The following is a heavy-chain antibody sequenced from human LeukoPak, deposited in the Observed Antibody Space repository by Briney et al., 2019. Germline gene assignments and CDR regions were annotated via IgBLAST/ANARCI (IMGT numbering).Heavy chain of an antibody. V-gene: IGHV3-30*18. CDR3: AKDRGTAYSQDGFDI. CDR2: ISHDGSYK. J-gene: IGHJ3*02. D-gene: IGHD3-9*01. Sequence: GGSLRLSCAASGFTFSNYGMHWVRQAPGKGLEWVAVISHDGSYKYYADSVKGRFTISRDISKNTLALRMNSLRAEDTAVYYCAKDRGTAYSQDGFDIWGQGTMVTVSS. CDR1: GFTFSNYG.